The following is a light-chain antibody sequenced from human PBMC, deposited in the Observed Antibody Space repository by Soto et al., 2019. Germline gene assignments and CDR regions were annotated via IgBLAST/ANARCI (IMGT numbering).Light chain of an antibody. V-gene: IGKV3-15*01. CDR3: QQDDGSPRT. Sequence: EIVITQSPATLSVSPGERATLSCRASRSISTNLAWYQQKPGQAPMLLIFSAFTRATGIPARFSGRGSERDFTLSITRLEPEDFAVYHCQQDDGSPRTSGQGTKGDI. CDR2: SAF. J-gene: IGKJ1*01. CDR1: RSISTN.